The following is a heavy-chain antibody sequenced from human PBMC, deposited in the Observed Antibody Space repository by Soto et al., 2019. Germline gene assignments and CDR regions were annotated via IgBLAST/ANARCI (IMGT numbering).Heavy chain of an antibody. J-gene: IGHJ4*02. CDR1: GFTFSHYG. CDR2: ISFDGSNE. CDR3: AKDRLVGCGGVCHYDH. Sequence: QVQLVESGGGVVQPGRSLRLSCAASGFTFSHYGMHWVRQAPGKGLEWVAVISFDGSNEFYADSVKGRFTISRDSSRYTLDLEMNSLTAEDTAVYYCAKDRLVGCGGVCHYDHWGQGTLVTVS. V-gene: IGHV3-30*18. D-gene: IGHD2-21*02.